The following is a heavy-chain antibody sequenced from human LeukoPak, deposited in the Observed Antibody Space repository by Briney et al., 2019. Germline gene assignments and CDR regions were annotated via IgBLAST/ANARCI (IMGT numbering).Heavy chain of an antibody. J-gene: IGHJ6*02. CDR1: GYTFTSYY. V-gene: IGHV1-46*01. Sequence: ASVKVSCKASGYTFTSYYMHWVRQAPGQGLEWMGIINPSGGSTSYAQKFQGRVTMTRDTSTSTAYMELSSLRFEDTAVYYCASGRLSYYDSSGDYYYYYGMDVWGQGTTVTVSS. CDR2: INPSGGST. CDR3: ASGRLSYYDSSGDYYYYYGMDV. D-gene: IGHD3-22*01.